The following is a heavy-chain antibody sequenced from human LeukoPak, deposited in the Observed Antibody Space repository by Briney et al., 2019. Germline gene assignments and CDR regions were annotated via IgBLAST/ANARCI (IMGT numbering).Heavy chain of an antibody. CDR3: AREAKSIAAAGGAFDI. Sequence: PSGTLSLTCAVSGGSISSSNWWGWVRQPPGKGLEWIGEIYHSGSTNYNPSLKSRVTISVDKSKDQFSLKLSSVTAADTAVYYCAREAKSIAAAGGAFDIWGQGTMVTVSS. CDR1: GGSISSSNW. J-gene: IGHJ3*02. CDR2: IYHSGST. V-gene: IGHV4-4*02. D-gene: IGHD6-13*01.